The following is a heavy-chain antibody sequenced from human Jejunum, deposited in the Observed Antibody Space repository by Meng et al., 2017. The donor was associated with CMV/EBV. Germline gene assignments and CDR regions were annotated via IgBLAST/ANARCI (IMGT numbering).Heavy chain of an antibody. CDR1: GFSLSTSEVG. V-gene: IGHV2-5*02. J-gene: IGHJ5*02. Sequence: QITLKESGPTRVKPTQTLTLTCTVSGFSLSTSEVGVGWSRQPPGKAREWLAVIYWDDDKRYSPSLKSRLTITKDTSKNQVVLTLTNMGPVDTATYYCALFTRSWFDPWGQGTLVTVSS. CDR3: ALFTRSWFDP. CDR2: IYWDDDK. D-gene: IGHD2-2*01.